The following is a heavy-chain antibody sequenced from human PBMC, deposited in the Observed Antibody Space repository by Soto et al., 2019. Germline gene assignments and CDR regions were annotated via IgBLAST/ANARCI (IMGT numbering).Heavy chain of an antibody. CDR2: IIPILGIA. Sequence: QVQLVQSGAEVKKPGSSVKVSCKASGGTFSSYTISWVRQAPGQGLEWMGRIIPILGIANYAQKFQGRVTITADKSTSTAYMELSSLRSEDTAVYYCARQNGYGSVSLHFDYWGQGTLVTVSS. D-gene: IGHD3-10*01. CDR1: GGTFSSYT. CDR3: ARQNGYGSVSLHFDY. V-gene: IGHV1-69*02. J-gene: IGHJ4*02.